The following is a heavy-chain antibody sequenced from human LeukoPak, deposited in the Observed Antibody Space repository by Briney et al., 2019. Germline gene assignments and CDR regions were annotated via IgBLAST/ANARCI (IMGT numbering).Heavy chain of an antibody. J-gene: IGHJ4*02. CDR3: ARSLTNYSSGWYFDS. Sequence: SETLSLTCTVSGGSISSSSYYWGWLRQPPGKGLEGIGRLYYTGTTYYNPSLKSRVTISVDTSKNQFSLNLTSVTAADTAVYYCARSLTNYSSGWYFDSWGQGTLVTVSS. CDR2: LYYTGTT. V-gene: IGHV4-39*01. CDR1: GGSISSSSYY. D-gene: IGHD6-19*01.